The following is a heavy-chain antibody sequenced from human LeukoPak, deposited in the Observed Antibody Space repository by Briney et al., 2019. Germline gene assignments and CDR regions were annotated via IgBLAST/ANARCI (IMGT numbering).Heavy chain of an antibody. CDR1: GFTFSSYA. Sequence: PGGSLRLSCAASGFTFSSYAMHWVRQAPGKGLEWVAVIWYDGSNKFYADSVKGRFTISRDHSKNTLYLQMKSLRAEDTAVYYCARELEIAVAGTLGYWGQGTLVTVSS. CDR3: ARELEIAVAGTLGY. V-gene: IGHV3-33*01. D-gene: IGHD6-19*01. CDR2: IWYDGSNK. J-gene: IGHJ4*02.